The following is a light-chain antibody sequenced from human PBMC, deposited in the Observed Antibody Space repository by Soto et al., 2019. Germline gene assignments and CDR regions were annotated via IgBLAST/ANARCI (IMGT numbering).Light chain of an antibody. CDR3: QEYNNWPPWT. CDR2: GAS. V-gene: IGKV3-15*01. Sequence: EIVVTQSPATLSVSPGERATLSCRASQSVDSNLAWYQQRPGQAPRLLIYGASTRATGVPARFSGSGSGTGFTLTISSLQSEDFAVYYCQEYNNWPPWTFGQGTKVDIK. J-gene: IGKJ1*01. CDR1: QSVDSN.